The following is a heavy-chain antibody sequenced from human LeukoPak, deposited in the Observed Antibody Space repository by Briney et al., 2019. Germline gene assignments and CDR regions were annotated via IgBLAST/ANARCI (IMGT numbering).Heavy chain of an antibody. V-gene: IGHV1-2*06. CDR1: GYTFTGYY. CDR2: INPNSGGT. Sequence: ASVKASCKASGYTFTGYYMHWVRQAPGQGLEWMGRINPNSGGTNYAQKFQGRVTMTRDTSVSTAYMELSRLRSDDTAVYYCARVEWELPDYWGQGTLVTVSS. CDR3: ARVEWELPDY. J-gene: IGHJ4*02. D-gene: IGHD1-26*01.